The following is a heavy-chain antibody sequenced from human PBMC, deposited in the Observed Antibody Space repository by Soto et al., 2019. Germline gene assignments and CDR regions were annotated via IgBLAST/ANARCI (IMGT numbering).Heavy chain of an antibody. CDR2: ISGSGVST. D-gene: IGHD3-10*01. V-gene: IGHV3-23*01. CDR1: VFTFISYS. J-gene: IGHJ6*02. CDR3: AKDHRIWGRIVEYMDV. Sequence: VVSLILSCSSSVFTFISYSLCWVRQAPGRGLECVSAISGSGVSTFYAYSVKGLFTISRDTSKNTLYLQMNTLTAEDTGVYYCAKDHRIWGRIVEYMDVWGQRTTVTVSS.